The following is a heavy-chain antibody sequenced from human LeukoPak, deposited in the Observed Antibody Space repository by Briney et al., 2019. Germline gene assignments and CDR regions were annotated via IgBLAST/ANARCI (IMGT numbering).Heavy chain of an antibody. D-gene: IGHD2-2*01. V-gene: IGHV3-21*04. J-gene: IGHJ4*02. CDR3: AKGYCSSTSCQLNDY. Sequence: GGSLRLSCAASGFTFSSYSMNWVRQAPGKGLEWVSSISSSSSYIYYADSVKGRFTISRDNAKNSLYLQMNSLRAEDTALYYCAKGYCSSTSCQLNDYWGQGTLVTVSS. CDR1: GFTFSSYS. CDR2: ISSSSSYI.